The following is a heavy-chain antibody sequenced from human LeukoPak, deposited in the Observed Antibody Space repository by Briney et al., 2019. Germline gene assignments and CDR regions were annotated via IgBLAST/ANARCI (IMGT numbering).Heavy chain of an antibody. CDR2: INHSGST. V-gene: IGHV4-34*01. Sequence: PSETLSLTCAVYGGSFSGYYWSWIRQPPGKGLGWIGEINHSGSTNYNPSLKSRVTISVDTSKNQFSLKLSSVTAADTAVYYCARARRWNAAVEGWWFDPWGQGTLVTVSS. CDR1: GGSFSGYY. CDR3: ARARRWNAAVEGWWFDP. J-gene: IGHJ5*02. D-gene: IGHD1-1*01.